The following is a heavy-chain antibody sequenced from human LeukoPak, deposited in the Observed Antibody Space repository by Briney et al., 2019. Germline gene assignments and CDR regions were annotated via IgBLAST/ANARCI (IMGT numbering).Heavy chain of an antibody. Sequence: ESGPGLVKPSETLSLTCTVSGDSISSYYWSWIRQPPGKGLEGIGYIYNSETTNYNPSLESRVTISEDTSKNQFSLMLTSVTAADTAAYYCARVVYSHYWPEGMDVWGQGTTVTVSS. V-gene: IGHV4-59*01. CDR2: IYNSETT. D-gene: IGHD4-11*01. J-gene: IGHJ6*02. CDR1: GDSISSYY. CDR3: ARVVYSHYWPEGMDV.